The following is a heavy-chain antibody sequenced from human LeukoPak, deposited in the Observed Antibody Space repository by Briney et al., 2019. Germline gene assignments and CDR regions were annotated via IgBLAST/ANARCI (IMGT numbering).Heavy chain of an antibody. V-gene: IGHV4-38-2*02. CDR1: GYSISSGYY. J-gene: IGHJ5*02. D-gene: IGHD3-10*01. CDR2: IYHSGST. CDR3: ARGSVRGEFDP. Sequence: PSETLSLTCTVSGYSISSGYYWGWIRQPPGKGLEWIGSIYHSGSTYYNPSPKSRVTIPVDTSKNQFSLKLSSVTAADTAVYYCARGSVRGEFDPWGQGTLVTVSS.